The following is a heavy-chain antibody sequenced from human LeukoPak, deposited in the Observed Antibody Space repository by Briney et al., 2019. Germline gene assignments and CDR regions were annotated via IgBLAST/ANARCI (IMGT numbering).Heavy chain of an antibody. CDR1: GFTFSSYG. Sequence: GGSLRLSCAASGFTFSSYGMHWVRPAPGKGLERVAVTWYDGSNKYYADSVKGRFTISRDNSKNTLYLQMNSLRAEDTAVYYCARGGSSSISVDYWGQGTLVTVSS. CDR3: ARGGSSSISVDY. CDR2: TWYDGSNK. V-gene: IGHV3-33*01. J-gene: IGHJ4*02. D-gene: IGHD6-6*01.